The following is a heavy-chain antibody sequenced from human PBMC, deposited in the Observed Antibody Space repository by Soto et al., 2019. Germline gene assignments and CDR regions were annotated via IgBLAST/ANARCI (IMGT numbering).Heavy chain of an antibody. CDR1: GNTFTSYD. D-gene: IGHD2-21*02. V-gene: IGHV1-8*01. CDR3: VRPSDSSSQLTYY. Sequence: QVQLVQSGAEVKKSGASVKVSCKASGNTFTSYDIHWVRQATGQGLEWMGWMNPDSGNTGYAQKFQGRVTMPRDTSRGAAYMELRSLRSEDTAVYYCVRPSDSSSQLTYYWGQGTLVTVPS. J-gene: IGHJ4*02. CDR2: MNPDSGNT.